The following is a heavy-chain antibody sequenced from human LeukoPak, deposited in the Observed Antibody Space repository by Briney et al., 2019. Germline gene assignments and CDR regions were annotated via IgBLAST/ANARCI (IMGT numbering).Heavy chain of an antibody. CDR1: GFTFGDYA. V-gene: IGHV3-49*03. Sequence: GGSLRLSCTASGFTFGDYAMSWLRQAPGKGLEWVGFIRSKAYGGTTEYAASVKGRFTISRDDSKSIAYLQMNSLKTEDTAVYYCTRDGGDGYNYSWGQGTLVTVSS. J-gene: IGHJ4*02. CDR2: IRSKAYGGTT. D-gene: IGHD5-24*01. CDR3: TRDGGDGYNYS.